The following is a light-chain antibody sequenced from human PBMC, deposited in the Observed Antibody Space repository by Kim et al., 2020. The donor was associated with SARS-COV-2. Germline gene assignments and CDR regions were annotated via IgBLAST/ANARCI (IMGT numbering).Light chain of an antibody. V-gene: IGLV6-57*01. CDR2: EDN. CDR1: SGRIASNY. CDR3: QSYNSRNHGWV. J-gene: IGLJ3*02. Sequence: VTETWTRSSGRIASNYVQRYQQRPSSYPTTVIYEDNQRPSGVTERYSGSIDSGSNSASLTTSGVNTEEEADYYSQSYNSRNHGWVFGGGTQLTV.